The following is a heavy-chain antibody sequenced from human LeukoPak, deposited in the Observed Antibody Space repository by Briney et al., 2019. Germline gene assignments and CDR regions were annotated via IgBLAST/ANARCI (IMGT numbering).Heavy chain of an antibody. V-gene: IGHV4-59*01. D-gene: IGHD3-10*01. CDR1: GGSISSYY. J-gene: IGHJ4*02. CDR2: IYYSGST. CDR3: ARVGERASRYFDY. Sequence: AETLSLTCTVSGGSISSYYWSWIRQPPGKGLEWIGYIYYSGSTNYNPSLKSRVTISVDTSKNQFSLKLSSVTAADTAVYYCARVGERASRYFDYWGQGTLVTVSS.